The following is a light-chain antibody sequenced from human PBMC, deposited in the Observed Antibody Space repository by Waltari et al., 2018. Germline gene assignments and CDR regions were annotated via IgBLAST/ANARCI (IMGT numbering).Light chain of an antibody. CDR3: SSQTLYGLVL. J-gene: IGLJ2*01. V-gene: IGLV2-14*03. CDR2: DVT. CDR1: GSAAGASES. Sequence: QSALTQPASVSGSPGQSITISCSGLGSAAGASESVSWHQHHPDKAPQVIIYDVTHRPSGVSDRFSASKSANTASLTISRLQPEDEADYYCSSQTLYGLVLFGGGTRLTVL.